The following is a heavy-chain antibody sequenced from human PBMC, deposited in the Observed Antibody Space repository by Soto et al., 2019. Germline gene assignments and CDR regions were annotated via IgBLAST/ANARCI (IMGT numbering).Heavy chain of an antibody. Sequence: PSETLSLTCTVSDGSISNFYWSWIRQPPGKGLEWIGYISSSGNTNYNPSLKSRVSISVDTSKNHFSLNLTSVTAADAAAHYCARDPMVLTPSYFDSWGPGTPVTVSS. V-gene: IGHV4-59*01. J-gene: IGHJ4*02. CDR3: ARDPMVLTPSYFDS. CDR2: ISSSGNT. D-gene: IGHD3-22*01. CDR1: DGSISNFY.